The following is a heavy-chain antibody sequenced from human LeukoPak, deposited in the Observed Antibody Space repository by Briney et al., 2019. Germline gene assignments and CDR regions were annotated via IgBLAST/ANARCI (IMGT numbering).Heavy chain of an antibody. J-gene: IGHJ4*02. CDR2: IKSNADGGTT. V-gene: IGHV3-15*01. Sequence: TGGSLRLSCAASGFTFSVAWMSWVRQAPGKGLEWVGRIKSNADGGTTDYAAPVKGRFTISRHDSESTLYLQMNSLKTEDTAVYYCATDPIPRLPHEGYWGQGTLVTVSS. CDR3: ATDPIPRLPHEGY. CDR1: GFTFSVAW. D-gene: IGHD5-12*01.